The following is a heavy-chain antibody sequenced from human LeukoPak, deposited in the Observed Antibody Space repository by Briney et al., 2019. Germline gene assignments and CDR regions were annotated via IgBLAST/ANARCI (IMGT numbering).Heavy chain of an antibody. CDR3: ARGLWHLGHQILDI. CDR2: IYYSGST. D-gene: IGHD7-27*01. CDR1: GGSISSSSYY. J-gene: IGHJ3*02. Sequence: SETLSLTCTVSGGSISSSSYYWGWIRQPPGKGLEWIGSIYYSGSTYYNPSLKSRVTISVDTSKNQFSLRLSSVTAADTAVYYCARGLWHLGHQILDIWGQGTMVTVSP. V-gene: IGHV4-39*01.